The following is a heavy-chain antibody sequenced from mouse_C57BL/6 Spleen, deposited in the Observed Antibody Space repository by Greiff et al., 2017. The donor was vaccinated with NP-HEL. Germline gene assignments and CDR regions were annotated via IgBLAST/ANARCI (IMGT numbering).Heavy chain of an antibody. Sequence: QVQLQQPGAELVRPGSSVKLSCKASGYTFTSYWMHWVKQRPIQGLEWIGNIDPSDSETNYNQKFKDKATLTVDKSSSTAYMQLSSLTSADSAVYYCARGIYYDYDVGAYWGHGTLVTVSA. J-gene: IGHJ3*01. CDR2: IDPSDSET. CDR1: GYTFTSYW. D-gene: IGHD2-4*01. CDR3: ARGIYYDYDVGAY. V-gene: IGHV1-52*01.